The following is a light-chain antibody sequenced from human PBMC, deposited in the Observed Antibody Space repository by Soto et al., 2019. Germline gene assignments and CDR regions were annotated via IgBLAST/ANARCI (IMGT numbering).Light chain of an antibody. Sequence: ERVLIYAAGAPSKNQGESATLSCRASQTIASRYLPWYQHQPGQAPRLLIYRTFARAPGIPHRFSGGGSGTHFPLTISRLEREDFAVYYCQQYDTSPPTFGQGTRLEIK. V-gene: IGKV3-20*01. CDR2: RTF. CDR3: QQYDTSPPT. J-gene: IGKJ5*01. CDR1: QTIASRY.